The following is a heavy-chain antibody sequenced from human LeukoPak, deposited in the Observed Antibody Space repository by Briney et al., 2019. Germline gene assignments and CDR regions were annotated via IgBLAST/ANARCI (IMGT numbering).Heavy chain of an antibody. CDR3: ARLIRNWELQQYYFDY. V-gene: IGHV1-18*01. CDR2: IGAYNGST. D-gene: IGHD1-26*01. J-gene: IGHJ4*02. Sequence: ASVKVSCKASGYTFTSYGISWVRQAPGQGLEWMGWIGAYNGSTNYAQKLQGRVTMTTDTSTSTAYMELRSLRSDDTAVYYCARLIRNWELQQYYFDYWGQGTLVTVSS. CDR1: GYTFTSYG.